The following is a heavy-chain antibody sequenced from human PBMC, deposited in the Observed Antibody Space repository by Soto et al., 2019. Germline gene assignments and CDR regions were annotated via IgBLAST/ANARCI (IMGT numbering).Heavy chain of an antibody. V-gene: IGHV2-5*02. CDR3: VQSRCGGDCLQSYSSHSYYGLDV. Sequence: QITLKESGPTLVKPTQTLTLTCTFSGFSLSTIGVGVGWIRQPPGKALEWLALIYWDDDKRYSPSLKSRLTVTKDTSKNQVVHTMTNMDPVDTATYYCVQSRCGGDCLQSYSSHSYYGLDVWGQGTTVTVSS. J-gene: IGHJ6*02. CDR1: GFSLSTIGVG. CDR2: IYWDDDK. D-gene: IGHD2-21*02.